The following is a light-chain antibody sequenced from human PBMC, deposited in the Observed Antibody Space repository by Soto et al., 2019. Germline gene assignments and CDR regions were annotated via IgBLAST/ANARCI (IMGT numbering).Light chain of an antibody. CDR1: QSISTW. CDR2: KAS. J-gene: IGKJ4*01. CDR3: QQYNSYSPLT. Sequence: IQITQSTSTLPASVVDRGLITCRVNQSISTWLAWYQQKPGKAPNLLIYKASRLETGVPSRFSGSGSGTEFTLTISFLQPDDFATYYCQQYNSYSPLTFGGGTKVDIK. V-gene: IGKV1-5*03.